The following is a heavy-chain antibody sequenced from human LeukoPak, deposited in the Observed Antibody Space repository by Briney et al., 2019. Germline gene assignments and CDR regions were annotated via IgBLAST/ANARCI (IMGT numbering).Heavy chain of an antibody. Sequence: ASVKVSCKASGGTFSSYAISWVRQAPGQGLEWMGGIIPISGTANYAQKFQGRVTITADESTSTAYMELSSLRSEDTAVYYCARRTRYFDWLSLHDAFDIWGQGTMVTVSS. CDR1: GGTFSSYA. CDR2: IIPISGTA. D-gene: IGHD3-9*01. J-gene: IGHJ3*02. CDR3: ARRTRYFDWLSLHDAFDI. V-gene: IGHV1-69*13.